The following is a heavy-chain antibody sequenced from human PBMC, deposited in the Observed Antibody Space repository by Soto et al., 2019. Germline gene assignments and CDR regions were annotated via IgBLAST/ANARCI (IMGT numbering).Heavy chain of an antibody. J-gene: IGHJ4*02. Sequence: VKVSCKASGYTFTSYGISWVRQAPGQGLEWMGWISAYNGNTNYAQKFRGRVTMARDTSTSTVYMDLSSLRSDDTAVYYCARDLAAADYRGQGTLVTVSP. D-gene: IGHD6-13*01. V-gene: IGHV1-18*01. CDR3: ARDLAAADY. CDR1: GYTFTSYG. CDR2: ISAYNGNT.